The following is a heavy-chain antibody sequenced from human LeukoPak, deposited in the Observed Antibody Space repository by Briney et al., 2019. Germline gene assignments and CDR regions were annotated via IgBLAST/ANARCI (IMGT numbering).Heavy chain of an antibody. CDR2: IYYSAST. D-gene: IGHD4-11*01. CDR3: ARSLPDDYHYFDY. V-gene: IGHV4-31*03. J-gene: IGHJ4*02. CDR1: GGSISSGGYY. Sequence: SETLSLTCTVSGGSISSGGYYWSWIRQHPGKGLEWIGYIYYSASTYYNPPLKSRVTISVDTSKNQFSLKLSSVTAADTAVYYCARSLPDDYHYFDYWGQGTLVTVSS.